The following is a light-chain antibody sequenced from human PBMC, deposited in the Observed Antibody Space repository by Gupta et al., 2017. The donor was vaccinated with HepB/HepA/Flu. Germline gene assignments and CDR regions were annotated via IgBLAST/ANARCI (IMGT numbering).Light chain of an antibody. CDR1: QSISSH. Sequence: DIQMTQSPSSLSASVGDRVTITCRASQSISSHLNWYQQTPGKAPKVLIYDASTLQSGVPSRFSGSGSGTXFTLTIXSLHPEDFASYYCQQNYNSPPTFGXGTKLEIK. CDR2: DAS. V-gene: IGKV1-39*01. CDR3: QQNYNSPPT. J-gene: IGKJ2*01.